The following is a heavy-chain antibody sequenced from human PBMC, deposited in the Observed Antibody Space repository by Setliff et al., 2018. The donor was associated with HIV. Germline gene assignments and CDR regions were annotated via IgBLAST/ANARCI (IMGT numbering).Heavy chain of an antibody. V-gene: IGHV1-18*01. D-gene: IGHD3-22*01. Sequence: GASVKVSCKTSGYMFIAYGMSWVRQAPGQGLEWMGWISAYNDNTNYAQNLQDRVTMTTDTSTSTGYMELRSLRSDDTAVYYCARDTRPYYYDSSGYLDAFDMWGQGTMVTVSS. CDR1: GYMFIAYG. CDR3: ARDTRPYYYDSSGYLDAFDM. CDR2: ISAYNDNT. J-gene: IGHJ3*02.